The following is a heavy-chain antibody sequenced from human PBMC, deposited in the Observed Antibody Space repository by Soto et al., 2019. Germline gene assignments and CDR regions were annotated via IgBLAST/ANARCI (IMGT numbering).Heavy chain of an antibody. Sequence: SETLSLTCAVYGGSFIGYYWSWIRQPPWKGLEWIGEINHSGSTNYNPSLKSRVTISVDTSKNQFSLKLSSVTAADTAVYYCARYPRVLHPGYCSSTSCYYFDYWGQGTLVTVSS. V-gene: IGHV4-34*01. CDR2: INHSGST. CDR1: GGSFIGYY. D-gene: IGHD2-2*01. CDR3: ARYPRVLHPGYCSSTSCYYFDY. J-gene: IGHJ4*02.